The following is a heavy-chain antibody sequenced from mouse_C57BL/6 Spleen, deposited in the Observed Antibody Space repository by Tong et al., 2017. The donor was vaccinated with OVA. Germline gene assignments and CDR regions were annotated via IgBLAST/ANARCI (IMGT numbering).Heavy chain of an antibody. J-gene: IGHJ1*03. CDR3: ARHRSDYGGYFDV. D-gene: IGHD2-4*01. CDR1: GFTFSSYA. CDR2: ISSGGSYT. Sequence: EVQLQESGGGLVKPGGSLKLSCAASGFTFSSYAMSWVRQTPDNRLEWVATISSGGSYTYYPDSVKGRFTISRDNAKNTVYLQMSSLKSEDTAMYYCARHRSDYGGYFDVWGTGTTVTVSS. V-gene: IGHV5-6*01.